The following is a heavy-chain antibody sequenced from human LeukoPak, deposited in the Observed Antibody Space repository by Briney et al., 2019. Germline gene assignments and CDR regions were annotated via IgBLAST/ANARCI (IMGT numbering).Heavy chain of an antibody. D-gene: IGHD1-14*01. J-gene: IGHJ6*03. CDR3: AKRPDRNVAGPNYMDV. CDR2: INRDGSEK. CDR1: GFTLSSYW. Sequence: GGSLRLSCKASGFTLSSYWMSWVRQAPGKGLEWVANINRDGSEKNYVDSVEGRFTISRDDSKNTVYLEMKTLRAEDTAIYYCAKRPDRNVAGPNYMDVWGKGTTVTISS. V-gene: IGHV3-7*03.